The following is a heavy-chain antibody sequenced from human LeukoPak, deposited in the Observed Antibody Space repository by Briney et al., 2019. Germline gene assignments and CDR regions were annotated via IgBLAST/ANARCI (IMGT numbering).Heavy chain of an antibody. J-gene: IGHJ1*01. V-gene: IGHV4-59*08. Sequence: PSETLSLTCSVAGGSISSNYWSWIRQPPGKGLEWIGSFHNSGSRNYNPSLKSRVTISVDTSKNQISLKLSSVTAADTAVYYCAGVYGDYVRYFQHWGRGTLVTVSS. CDR2: FHNSGSR. CDR3: AGVYGDYVRYFQH. D-gene: IGHD4-17*01. CDR1: GGSISSNY.